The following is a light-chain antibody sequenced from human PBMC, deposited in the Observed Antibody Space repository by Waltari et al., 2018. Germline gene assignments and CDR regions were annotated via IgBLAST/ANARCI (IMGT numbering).Light chain of an antibody. CDR1: KLGEQY. CDR3: QVWDTTTAV. J-gene: IGLJ3*02. CDR2: QDT. V-gene: IGLV3-1*01. Sequence: SYDLTQSPSVSVSPGQPARITCSGDKLGEQYANWYQQKAGQSPVLFIYQDTKRPLGIPGRFSGSSSGNTATLTISGTQSLDEADYFCQVWDTTTAVFGGGTKVTVL.